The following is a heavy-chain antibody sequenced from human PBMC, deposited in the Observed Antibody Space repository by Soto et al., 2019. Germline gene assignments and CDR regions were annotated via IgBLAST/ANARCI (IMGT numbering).Heavy chain of an antibody. Sequence: ASVKVSCKASGYTFTSYYMHWVRQAPGQGLEWMGIINPSDDDTSYAQKIQGRVTMTRDTSTSTVYMELRSLRSDDTAVYYCARVSGSYDYWGLGTLVTVSS. CDR2: INPSDDDT. CDR3: ARVSGSYDY. CDR1: GYTFTSYY. J-gene: IGHJ4*02. V-gene: IGHV1-46*01. D-gene: IGHD1-26*01.